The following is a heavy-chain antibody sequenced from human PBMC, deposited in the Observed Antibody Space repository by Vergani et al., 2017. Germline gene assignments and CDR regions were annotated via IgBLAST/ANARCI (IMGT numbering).Heavy chain of an antibody. CDR2: ISAYNGKT. CDR1: GYTFTSYG. J-gene: IGHJ3*02. CDR3: ARKYYDYVWGSYGNDAFDI. V-gene: IGHV1-18*01. Sequence: QVQLVQSGAEVKKPGASVKVSCKASGYTFTSYGISWVRQAPGQGLEGMGWISAYNGKTNYAQKLQGRVTMTTDTSTSTAYMELRRLRSDDTAVYYCARKYYDYVWGSYGNDAFDIWGQGTMVTVSS. D-gene: IGHD3-16*01.